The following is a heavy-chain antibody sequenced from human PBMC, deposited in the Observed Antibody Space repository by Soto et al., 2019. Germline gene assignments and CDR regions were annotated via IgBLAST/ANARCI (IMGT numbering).Heavy chain of an antibody. D-gene: IGHD4-4*01. CDR3: AKSVPNYSNYEGAPTGFDY. Sequence: PGGSLRLSCAASGFTFSSYAMSGVRQAPGKGLEWVSAISGSGGSTYYADSVKGRFTISRDNSKNTLYLQMNSLRAEDTAVYYCAKSVPNYSNYEGAPTGFDYWGQGTLVTVSS. CDR1: GFTFSSYA. V-gene: IGHV3-23*01. J-gene: IGHJ4*02. CDR2: ISGSGGST.